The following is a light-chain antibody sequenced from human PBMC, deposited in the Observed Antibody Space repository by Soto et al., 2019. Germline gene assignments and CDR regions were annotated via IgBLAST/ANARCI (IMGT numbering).Light chain of an antibody. Sequence: DIQMTQSPSTLSASVGDRVTITCRASQSISSWLAWYQQKPGKAPKLLIYDASSLESGVPSRFRGSGSGTEFTLTISSLQPDDFATYYCQQYNSYSRPFGQGTKVEIK. V-gene: IGKV1-5*01. CDR2: DAS. CDR1: QSISSW. CDR3: QQYNSYSRP. J-gene: IGKJ1*01.